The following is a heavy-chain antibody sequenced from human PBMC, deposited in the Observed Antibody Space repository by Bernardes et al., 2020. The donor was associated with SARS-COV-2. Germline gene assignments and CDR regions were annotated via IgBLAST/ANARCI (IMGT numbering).Heavy chain of an antibody. D-gene: IGHD1-26*01. CDR2: IKGGGGRQ. CDR1: GFTFSSYA. V-gene: IGHV3-23*01. Sequence: GGSLRLSCAASGFTFSSYAMNWVRQAPGKGLELVASIKGGGGRQFYADSVRGRFIISRDNSKNTLDLQMNSLRAEDTAIYFCARDFSGSHHYYGMDVWGQGTTFTVSS. CDR3: ARDFSGSHHYYGMDV. J-gene: IGHJ6*02.